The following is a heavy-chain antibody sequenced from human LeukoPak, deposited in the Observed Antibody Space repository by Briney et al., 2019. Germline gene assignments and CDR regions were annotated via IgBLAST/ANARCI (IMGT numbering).Heavy chain of an antibody. CDR3: AKDLTGGYYPYFDF. D-gene: IGHD3-22*01. Sequence: GGSLRLSCAVSGITLSNYGMSWVRQAPGKGLEWVAGVSGSGGSTYYADSVKGRFTISRDNSKNTLYLQMNSLRAEDTAVYYCAKDLTGGYYPYFDFWGQGTLVSVSS. CDR1: GITLSNYG. V-gene: IGHV3-23*01. CDR2: VSGSGGST. J-gene: IGHJ4*02.